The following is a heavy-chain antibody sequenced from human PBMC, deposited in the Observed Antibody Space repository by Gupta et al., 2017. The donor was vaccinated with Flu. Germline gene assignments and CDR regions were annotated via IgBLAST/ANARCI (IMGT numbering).Heavy chain of an antibody. CDR2: SSGSGFTT. J-gene: IGHJ4*02. D-gene: IGHD3-16*01. V-gene: IGHV3-23*01. CDR3: ARYVDSDSSSSPVGGKRPLHY. Sequence: VRQAPGKGLEWVSTSSGSGFTTYHADTVKGRFTISRDSSKNTLYLRMNSLRAEDTAIYYCARYVDSDSSSSPVGGKRPLHYWGQGTLGTVSS.